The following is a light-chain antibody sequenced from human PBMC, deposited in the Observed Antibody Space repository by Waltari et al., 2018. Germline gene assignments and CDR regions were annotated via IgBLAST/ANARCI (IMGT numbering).Light chain of an antibody. CDR3: QQSDT. Sequence: DIQMTQSPSSLSASVGEKVTITCRARQRNSEYLNWYQQKPGKAPKLLIYGASSLQSGVPSSFSGSGSGTDFTLSITSLQPEDSATYYCQQSDTFGGGTKVEIK. V-gene: IGKV1-39*01. CDR2: GAS. CDR1: QRNSEY. J-gene: IGKJ4*01.